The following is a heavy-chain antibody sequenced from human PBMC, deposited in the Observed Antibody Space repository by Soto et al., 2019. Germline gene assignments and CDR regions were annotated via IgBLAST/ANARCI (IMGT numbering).Heavy chain of an antibody. Sequence: QVQLQESGPGLVKPSGTLSLTCAVSGGSISSGNWWSWVRQPPGKGLEWIGEIYYSGTTKYNPSLKSRVTISVDKSKNQFSLKMYSVTAADTAVYYCARDQGYCSGGSCYVFDSWGQGTLVTVSS. D-gene: IGHD2-15*01. CDR2: IYYSGTT. CDR3: ARDQGYCSGGSCYVFDS. J-gene: IGHJ4*02. V-gene: IGHV4-4*02. CDR1: GGSISSGNW.